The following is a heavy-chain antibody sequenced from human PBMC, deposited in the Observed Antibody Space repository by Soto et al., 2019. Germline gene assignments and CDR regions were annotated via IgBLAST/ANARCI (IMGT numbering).Heavy chain of an antibody. D-gene: IGHD6-6*01. CDR2: ISGSGGST. Sequence: XGSLRLSCAASGFTFSSYAMSWVRQAPGKGLEWVSAISGSGGSTYYADSVKGRFTISRDNSKNTLYLQMNSLRAEDTAVYYCAKDPKKLVPYYYYGMDVWGQGTTVTVSS. V-gene: IGHV3-23*01. J-gene: IGHJ6*02. CDR1: GFTFSSYA. CDR3: AKDPKKLVPYYYYGMDV.